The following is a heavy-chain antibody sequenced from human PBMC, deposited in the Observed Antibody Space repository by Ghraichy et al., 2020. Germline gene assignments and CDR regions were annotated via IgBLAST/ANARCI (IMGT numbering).Heavy chain of an antibody. V-gene: IGHV3-21*01. Sequence: GSLRLSCAASGFTFSSYSMNWVRQAPGKGLEWVSSISSSSSYIYYADSVKGRFTISRDNAKNSLYLQMNSLRAEDTAVYYCARVTAAAGTDYWGQGTLVTVSS. J-gene: IGHJ4*02. D-gene: IGHD6-13*01. CDR1: GFTFSSYS. CDR2: ISSSSSYI. CDR3: ARVTAAAGTDY.